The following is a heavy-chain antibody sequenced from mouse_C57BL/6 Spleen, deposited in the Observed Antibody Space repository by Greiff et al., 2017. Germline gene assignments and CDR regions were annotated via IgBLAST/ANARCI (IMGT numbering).Heavy chain of an antibody. CDR3: ARSANWEGFAY. V-gene: IGHV1-42*01. Sequence: VQLQQSGPELVKPGASVKISCKASGYSFTGYYMNWVKQSPEKSLEWIGEINPSTGGTTYNQKFKAKATLTVDKSSSTAYMQLKSLTSEDSAVYYCARSANWEGFAYWGQGTLVTVSA. CDR1: GYSFTGYY. D-gene: IGHD4-1*01. CDR2: INPSTGGT. J-gene: IGHJ3*01.